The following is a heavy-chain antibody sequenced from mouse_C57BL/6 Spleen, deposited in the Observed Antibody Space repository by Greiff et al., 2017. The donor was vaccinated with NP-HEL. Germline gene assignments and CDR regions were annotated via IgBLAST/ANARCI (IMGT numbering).Heavy chain of an antibody. Sequence: EVMLVESEGGLVQPGSSMKLSCTASGFTFSDYYMAWVRQVPEKGLEWVANINYDGSSTYYLDSLKSRFIISRDNAKNILYLQMSSLKSEDTATYYCAREDYYASYFDVGGTGTTVTVSS. CDR3: AREDYYASYFDV. CDR1: GFTFSDYY. J-gene: IGHJ1*03. V-gene: IGHV5-16*01. CDR2: INYDGSST. D-gene: IGHD1-1*01.